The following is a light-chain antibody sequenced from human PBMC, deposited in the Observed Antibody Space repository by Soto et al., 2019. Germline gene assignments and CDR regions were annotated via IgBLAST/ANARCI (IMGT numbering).Light chain of an antibody. Sequence: EIVLTQSPCTLSLSPGERATLSCRASQSVSSSYLAWYQQTPGQAPRLLIYDASSRATVIPDRFSGSGSGTDFTLTIIRLETEDVAVYYGKQYGSSLSLKYTFGQGTKLEIK. CDR3: KQYGSSLSLKYT. CDR2: DAS. CDR1: QSVSSSY. V-gene: IGKV3-20*01. J-gene: IGKJ2*01.